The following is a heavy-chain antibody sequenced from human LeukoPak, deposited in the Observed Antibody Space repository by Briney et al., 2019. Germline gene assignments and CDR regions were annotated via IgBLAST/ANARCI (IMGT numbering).Heavy chain of an antibody. Sequence: PGRSLRLSCAASGXTFXXXAXXWXXXAXVXGLEWVXVISYDGRNKYYADYMKGRFTISRDNSTNTLYLQMNSLRAEDTAVYYCARDRDNHYYHSNTLDYWGQGTLVTVSS. D-gene: IGHD3-22*01. CDR3: ARDRDNHYYHSNTLDY. CDR1: GXTFXXXA. CDR2: ISYDGRNK. V-gene: IGHV3-30*04. J-gene: IGHJ4*02.